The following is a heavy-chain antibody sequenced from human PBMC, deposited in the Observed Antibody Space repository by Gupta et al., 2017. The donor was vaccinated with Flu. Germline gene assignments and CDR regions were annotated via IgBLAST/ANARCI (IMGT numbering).Heavy chain of an antibody. CDR1: GFTFSSDA. D-gene: IGHD1-1*01. CDR3: AKDRVGTTQYFDY. CDR2: MSGSGGRT. J-gene: IGHJ4*02. Sequence: EVQLLESGGGLVQPGGSLRLSCAASGFTFSSDAMSWVRQAPGKGLEWVSAMSGSGGRTYYADSVKGRFTSSRDNSKNTLYLQMNSLRAEDTAVYYCAKDRVGTTQYFDYWGQGTLVTVSS. V-gene: IGHV3-23*01.